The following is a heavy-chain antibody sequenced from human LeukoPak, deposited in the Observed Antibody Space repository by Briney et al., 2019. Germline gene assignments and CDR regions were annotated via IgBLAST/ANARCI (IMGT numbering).Heavy chain of an antibody. Sequence: GGSLRLSCAASGFTFSSFGMHWVRQAPGKGLEWVAFIRYDGSNNYADSVKGRFTISRDNSRNTLYLQMNSLRAEDTAVYYCAKGDSGPPISDYWGQGTLVTVSS. D-gene: IGHD5-12*01. CDR3: AKGDSGPPISDY. J-gene: IGHJ4*02. CDR1: GFTFSSFG. CDR2: IRYDGSN. V-gene: IGHV3-30*02.